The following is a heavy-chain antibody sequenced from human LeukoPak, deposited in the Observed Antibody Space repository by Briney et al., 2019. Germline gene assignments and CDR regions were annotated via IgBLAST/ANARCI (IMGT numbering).Heavy chain of an antibody. Sequence: GGSLRLSCAASGFTVSSNYMSWVRQAPGKGLEWVSVIYSGGSTYYADSVKGRFTISRDNSKNTLYLQMNSLRAEDTAVYYCARDRGSSSWYMGPLYFDYWGQGTLVTVSS. V-gene: IGHV3-66*01. CDR2: IYSGGST. J-gene: IGHJ4*02. CDR1: GFTVSSNY. CDR3: ARDRGSSSWYMGPLYFDY. D-gene: IGHD6-13*01.